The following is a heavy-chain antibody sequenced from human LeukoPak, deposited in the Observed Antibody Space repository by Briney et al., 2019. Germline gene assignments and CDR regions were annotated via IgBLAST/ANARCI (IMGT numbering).Heavy chain of an antibody. D-gene: IGHD3-22*01. CDR3: AKGRYYDSSGYPIDY. CDR2: IRHDGNIK. CDR1: GFTFSSYD. V-gene: IGHV3-30*02. J-gene: IGHJ4*02. Sequence: GGSLRLSCAASGFTFSSYDMHWVRQAPGKGQEWVAFIRHDGNIKYFADSVKGRFTISRDTSKNTLYLQMNSLRAEDTAVYYCAKGRYYDSSGYPIDYWGQGTLVTVSS.